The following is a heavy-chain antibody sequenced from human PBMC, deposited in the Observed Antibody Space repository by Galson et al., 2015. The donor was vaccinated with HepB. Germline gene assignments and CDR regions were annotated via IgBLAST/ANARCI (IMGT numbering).Heavy chain of an antibody. Sequence: SVKVSCKASGHTFTDYCIHWVRQAPGQGLQWMGWINPNSGDTNFAQRLQGRVTMTRDTATTSVYLELGSLTSDDTAVYYCARGWRTVPGYYYYGLDVWGPGTSVTVSS. J-gene: IGHJ6*02. D-gene: IGHD1/OR15-1a*01. CDR2: INPNSGDT. CDR1: GHTFTDYC. CDR3: ARGWRTVPGYYYYGLDV. V-gene: IGHV1-2*02.